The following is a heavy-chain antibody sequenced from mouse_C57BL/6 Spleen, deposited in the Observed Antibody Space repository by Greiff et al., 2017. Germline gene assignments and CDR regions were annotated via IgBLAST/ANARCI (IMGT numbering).Heavy chain of an antibody. CDR3: AREGDYGQGGFAY. CDR2: ISDGGSYT. CDR1: GFTFSSYA. V-gene: IGHV5-4*01. Sequence: EVQLQQSGGGLVKPGGSLKLSCAASGFTFSSYAMSWVRQTPEKRLEWVATISDGGSYTDYPDNVKGRFTISRDNAKNNLYLQISQLKSEDTAMYYCAREGDYGQGGFAYWGQGTLVTVSA. D-gene: IGHD1-1*02. J-gene: IGHJ3*01.